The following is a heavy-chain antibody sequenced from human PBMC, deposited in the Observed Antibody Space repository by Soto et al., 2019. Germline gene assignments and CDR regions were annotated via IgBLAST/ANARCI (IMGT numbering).Heavy chain of an antibody. V-gene: IGHV3-23*01. Sequence: GGSLRLSCAASGFTFSSYAMSWVRQAPGKGLEWVSAISGSGGSTYYADSVKGRFTISRDNSKNTLYLQMNSLRAEDTAVYYCAKDGRYYDILTGYRIDYWGQGTLVTVSS. D-gene: IGHD3-9*01. CDR2: ISGSGGST. J-gene: IGHJ4*02. CDR3: AKDGRYYDILTGYRIDY. CDR1: GFTFSSYA.